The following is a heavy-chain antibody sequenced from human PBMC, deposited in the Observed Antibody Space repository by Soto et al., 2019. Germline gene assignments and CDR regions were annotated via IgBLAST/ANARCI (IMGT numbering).Heavy chain of an antibody. D-gene: IGHD5-12*01. Sequence: QVQLVQSGAEVKKPGPSVKVSCKASGGTFSNYAISWVRQAPGQGLEWVGGIIPIFGTTNFAQKFQGRVTITADESTTTAYMELSGLRSEDTAVYYCARDGGRDGYFGNWLDPWGQGTLVTVSS. CDR2: IIPIFGTT. V-gene: IGHV1-69*12. CDR3: ARDGGRDGYFGNWLDP. CDR1: GGTFSNYA. J-gene: IGHJ5*02.